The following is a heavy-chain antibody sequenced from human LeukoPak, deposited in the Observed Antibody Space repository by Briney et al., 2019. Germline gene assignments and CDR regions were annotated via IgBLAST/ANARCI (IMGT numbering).Heavy chain of an antibody. V-gene: IGHV3-7*03. CDR2: IKQDGSEK. D-gene: IGHD2-15*01. Sequence: GSLRLSCAASGFTFSSYWMTWVRQAPGKGLEWVANIKQDGSEKYYVDSVKGRFTISRDKAKNSLYLQMNSLSAEDTAVYYCARDRCSGGGCYFYYMDVWGKGTTVAISS. CDR1: GFTFSSYW. CDR3: ARDRCSGGGCYFYYMDV. J-gene: IGHJ6*03.